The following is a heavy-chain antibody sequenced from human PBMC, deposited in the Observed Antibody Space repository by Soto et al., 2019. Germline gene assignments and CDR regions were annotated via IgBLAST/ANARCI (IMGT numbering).Heavy chain of an antibody. V-gene: IGHV4-30-2*01. CDR2: FYHSGTT. D-gene: IGHD4-17*01. J-gene: IGHJ4*02. CDR1: GVSISSTDFS. Sequence: TLSLTCAVSGVSISSTDFSWSWIRQPPGKGLEWIGYFYHSGTTYDNPSLKSRVTISIDRSKNQFSLDLASVTAADTAVYYCASLEDYGVFHHCGQGALFAVAS. CDR3: ASLEDYGVFHH.